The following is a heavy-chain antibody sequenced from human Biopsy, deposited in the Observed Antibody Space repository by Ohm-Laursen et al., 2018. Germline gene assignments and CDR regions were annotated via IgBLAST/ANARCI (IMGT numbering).Heavy chain of an antibody. J-gene: IGHJ1*01. CDR3: ATKLTGYFHH. CDR1: GGTFSNYG. CDR2: NIPILGTG. Sequence: SVKVSCKAPGGTFSNYGVNWVRQAPGQGLEWLGGNIPILGTGNYAQKFQDRVTVDADTSTSTATMELRSLRSDDTAVYYCATKLTGYFHHWGQGTLVIVSS. V-gene: IGHV1-69*06. D-gene: IGHD3-9*01.